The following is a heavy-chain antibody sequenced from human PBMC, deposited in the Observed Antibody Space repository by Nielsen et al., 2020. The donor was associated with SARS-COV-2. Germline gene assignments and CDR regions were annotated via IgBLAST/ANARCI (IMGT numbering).Heavy chain of an antibody. CDR3: ASHPLASYGDYGDY. V-gene: IGHV5-10-1*01. J-gene: IGHJ4*02. Sequence: GESLKISCKGSGYSFTSSWLGWVRQMPGKGLEWMGRIDPSDSYTNYSPSFQGHVTISADKSISTAYLQWSSLKASDTAMYYCASHPLASYGDYGDYWGQGTLVTVSS. CDR2: IDPSDSYT. D-gene: IGHD4-17*01. CDR1: GYSFTSSW.